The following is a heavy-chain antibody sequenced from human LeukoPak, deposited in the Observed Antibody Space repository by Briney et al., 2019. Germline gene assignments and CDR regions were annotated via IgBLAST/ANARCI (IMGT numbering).Heavy chain of an antibody. CDR1: GASTSDKY. Sequence: KTSETLSLTCSASGASTSDKYWSWIRQSPGRTLEWIGHIYNGRNTKYNPSLTSRVTISVDASKNQFSLSLTSVTAADTAMYYCAQTTGWPGFDFWGLGALVTVSS. V-gene: IGHV4-59*08. J-gene: IGHJ4*02. CDR2: IYNGRNT. CDR3: AQTTGWPGFDF. D-gene: IGHD6-19*01.